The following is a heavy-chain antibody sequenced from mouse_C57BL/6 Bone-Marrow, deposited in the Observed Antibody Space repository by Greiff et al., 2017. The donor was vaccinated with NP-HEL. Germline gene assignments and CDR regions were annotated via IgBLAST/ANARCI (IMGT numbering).Heavy chain of an antibody. CDR3: AREEGLLRFAY. Sequence: VQLQQSGAELARPGASVKLSCKASGYTFTSYGISWVKQRTGQGLEWIGEIYPRSGDTYYNEKFKGKATLTADKSSSTAYMELRSLTSEDSAVYFCAREEGLLRFAYWGQGTLVTVSA. CDR1: GYTFTSYG. J-gene: IGHJ3*01. CDR2: IYPRSGDT. D-gene: IGHD1-1*01. V-gene: IGHV1-81*01.